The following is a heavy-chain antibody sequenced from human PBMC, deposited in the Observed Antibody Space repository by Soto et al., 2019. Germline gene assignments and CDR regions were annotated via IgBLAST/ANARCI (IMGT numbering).Heavy chain of an antibody. CDR1: GYTFTSND. J-gene: IGHJ5*02. D-gene: IGHD2-15*01. CDR2: MNPNSGNT. V-gene: IGHV1-8*01. CDR3: ARGRVARNWFDP. Sequence: QVQLVQSGAEVKKPGASVKVSCKASGYTFTSNDINWVRQAPGQGLEWMGWMNPNSGNTGYAQKFQGRVTMTRNTSISTAYMELSSVRSEHTAVYYCARGRVARNWFDPWGQGTPVTVSS.